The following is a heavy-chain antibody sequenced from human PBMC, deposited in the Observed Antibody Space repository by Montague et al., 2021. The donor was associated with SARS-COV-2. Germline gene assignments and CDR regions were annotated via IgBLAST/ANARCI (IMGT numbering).Heavy chain of an antibody. D-gene: IGHD1-26*01. J-gene: IGHJ4*02. CDR3: ARKGSGRPDLAY. Sequence: SETLSLTCAVYGGSFSGYYWSWIRQPPGKGLEWIGEINHSGSTNYNPSLKSRVTISVDKSWNQFSLRLTSVTAADTAIYYCARKGSGRPDLAYWGQGTLVTVSS. CDR2: INHSGST. V-gene: IGHV4-34*01. CDR1: GGSFSGYY.